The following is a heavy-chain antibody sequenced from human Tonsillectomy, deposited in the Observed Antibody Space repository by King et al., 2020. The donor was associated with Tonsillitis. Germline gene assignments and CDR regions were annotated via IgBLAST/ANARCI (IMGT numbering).Heavy chain of an antibody. Sequence: VQLVESGGGLVQPGGSLRLSCAASGFTFSSYAMSWVRQASGKGLEWVSVIYSGGSSTYYADSVKGRFTISRDNSKNTLYLQMNSLRAEDTAVYYCAKDGVLVVPAASIWCYGMDVWGQGTTVTVSS. J-gene: IGHJ6*02. V-gene: IGHV3-23*03. CDR3: AKDGVLVVPAASIWCYGMDV. CDR1: GFTFSSYA. CDR2: IYSGGSST. D-gene: IGHD2-2*01.